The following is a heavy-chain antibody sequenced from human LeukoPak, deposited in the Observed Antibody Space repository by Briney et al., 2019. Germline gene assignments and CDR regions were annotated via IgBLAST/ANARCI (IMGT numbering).Heavy chain of an antibody. V-gene: IGHV4-38-2*02. CDR1: GYSITSGYY. J-gene: IGHJ4*02. CDR3: ARVEYSENYLRD. Sequence: SGTLSLTCSVSGYSITSGYYWGWIRQPPGKGLEWIGRINYSGSTYYNPSLKSRVTISVDTSKNQFSLKLSSVTAAETAVYYCARVEYSENYLRDWGQGTLVTVSS. CDR2: INYSGST. D-gene: IGHD1-26*01.